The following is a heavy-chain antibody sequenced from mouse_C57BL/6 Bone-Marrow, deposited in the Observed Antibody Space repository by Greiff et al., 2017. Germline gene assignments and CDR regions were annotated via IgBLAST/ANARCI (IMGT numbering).Heavy chain of an antibody. CDR2: IDPENGDT. J-gene: IGHJ3*01. CDR3: TTIHLGGFAY. D-gene: IGHD2-10*02. V-gene: IGHV14-4*01. Sequence: EVQLQQSGAELMRPGASVKLSCKASGYNIKDDWIEWVKQRPEQGLEWIGWIDPENGDTEYDSKFKGKATITADTSSNAAYMQLSSLTSEAAAFYYCTTIHLGGFAYWCQGTLVTVSA. CDR1: GYNIKDDW.